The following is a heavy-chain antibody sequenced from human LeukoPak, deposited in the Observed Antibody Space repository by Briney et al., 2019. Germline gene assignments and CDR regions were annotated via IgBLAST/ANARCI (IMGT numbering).Heavy chain of an antibody. CDR2: VSYSGST. Sequence: PSETLSLTCTVSGGSISTNSYYWAWIRQPPRKGLEWIGSVSYSGSTYYNSSLKSRVTISVDTSKNHFSLRLSSVTAADTAVYYCARLKVAVVTVEGGPGGWFDPWGQGTLVTVSS. CDR1: GGSISTNSYY. D-gene: IGHD2-21*02. V-gene: IGHV4-39*01. J-gene: IGHJ5*02. CDR3: ARLKVAVVTVEGGPGGWFDP.